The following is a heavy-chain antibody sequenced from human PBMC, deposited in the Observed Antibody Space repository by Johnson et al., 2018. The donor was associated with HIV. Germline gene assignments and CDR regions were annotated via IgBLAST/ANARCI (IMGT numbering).Heavy chain of an antibody. CDR2: ISSSASTI. Sequence: QLVESGGGLVKPGGSLRLSCAASGFTFSDYYMSWIRQTPGKGLEWLSYISSSASTIYYADSVQGRFTISRDNAKNSLFLQMNSLRAEDTAVYYCARCYDSSAYYYVGAFDIWGQGTMVTVSS. D-gene: IGHD3-22*01. V-gene: IGHV3-11*04. CDR3: ARCYDSSAYYYVGAFDI. CDR1: GFTFSDYY. J-gene: IGHJ3*02.